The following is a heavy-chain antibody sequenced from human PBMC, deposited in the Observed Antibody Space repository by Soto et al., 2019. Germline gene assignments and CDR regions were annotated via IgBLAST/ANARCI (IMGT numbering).Heavy chain of an antibody. CDR1: GFTVSSNY. Sequence: PGGSLRLSCAASGFTVSSNYMSWVRQAPGKGLEWVSVIYSGGSTYYADSVKGRFTISRDNSKNTLYLQMNSLRAEDTAVYYCGRGGEDTAMVSGGDAFDIWGQGTMVTVSS. CDR3: GRGGEDTAMVSGGDAFDI. J-gene: IGHJ3*02. D-gene: IGHD5-18*01. CDR2: IYSGGST. V-gene: IGHV3-53*01.